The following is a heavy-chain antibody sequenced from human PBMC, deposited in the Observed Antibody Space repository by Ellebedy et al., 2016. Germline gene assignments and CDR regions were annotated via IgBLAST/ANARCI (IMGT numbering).Heavy chain of an antibody. Sequence: ASVKVSCXASGYTFTSYDINWVRQATGQGLEWMGRMNPNSGNTGYAQKFQGRVIMTRNTSISTAYMELSSLRSEDTAVYYCARGATTFKDAFDIWGQGTMVTVSS. CDR2: MNPNSGNT. CDR3: ARGATTFKDAFDI. V-gene: IGHV1-8*01. D-gene: IGHD2/OR15-2a*01. J-gene: IGHJ3*02. CDR1: GYTFTSYD.